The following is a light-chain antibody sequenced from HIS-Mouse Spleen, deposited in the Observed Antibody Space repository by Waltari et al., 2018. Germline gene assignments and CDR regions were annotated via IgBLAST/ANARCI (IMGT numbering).Light chain of an antibody. CDR2: RNK. Sequence: QSVLTQPPSASGTPGQRVTISCSGSSSNIGSNYVYWYQQLPGTAPKLLIYRNKQRPSGVPDRCSGSKSGTSAYLAISELRSEDEADYYCAAWDDSLSGLVFGGGTKLTVL. V-gene: IGLV1-47*01. CDR3: AAWDDSLSGLV. J-gene: IGLJ2*01. CDR1: SSNIGSNY.